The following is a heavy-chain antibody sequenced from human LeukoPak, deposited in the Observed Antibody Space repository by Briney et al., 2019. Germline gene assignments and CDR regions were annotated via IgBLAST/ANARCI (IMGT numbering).Heavy chain of an antibody. CDR1: GFTFSNYW. V-gene: IGHV3-7*03. CDR3: ARGRGWLEDY. J-gene: IGHJ4*02. CDR2: IKQDASEK. D-gene: IGHD5-12*01. Sequence: GGSLRLSCAASGFTFSNYWMNWVRQAPGSGLQWVANIKQDASEKNYVDSVKGRFTISRDNAKNSLFLQMNSLRADDTAVYYCARGRGWLEDYWGQGTLVIVSS.